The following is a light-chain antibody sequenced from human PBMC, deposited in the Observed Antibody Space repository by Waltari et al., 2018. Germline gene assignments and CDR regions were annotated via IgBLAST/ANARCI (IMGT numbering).Light chain of an antibody. J-gene: IGLJ2*01. CDR3: SSYAGSNNYVV. CDR1: SSDIGGYNY. V-gene: IGLV2-8*01. CDR2: EVN. Sequence: QSALTQPPSASGSPGQSVTISCTGTSSDIGGYNYVSWYQQHPGKAPKLMIYEVNKRPSGGPDRFSGSKSGNTASLTGSGLQAEDEADYYCSSYAGSNNYVVFGGGTKLTVL.